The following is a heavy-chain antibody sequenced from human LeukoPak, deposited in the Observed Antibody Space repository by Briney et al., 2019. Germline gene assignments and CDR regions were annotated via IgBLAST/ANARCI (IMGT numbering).Heavy chain of an antibody. J-gene: IGHJ4*02. CDR2: IYHSGST. CDR1: GGSISSSSYY. D-gene: IGHD7-27*01. CDR3: ARLGKPLGSSPDY. Sequence: SKTLSLICTVSGGSISSSSYYWGWIRQPPGRGLEWIGEIYHSGSTNYNPSLKSRVTISVDKSKNQFSLKLSSVTAADTAVYYCARLGKPLGSSPDYWGQGTLVTVSS. V-gene: IGHV4-39*07.